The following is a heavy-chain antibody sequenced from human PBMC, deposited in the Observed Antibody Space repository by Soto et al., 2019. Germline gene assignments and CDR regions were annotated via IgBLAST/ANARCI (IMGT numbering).Heavy chain of an antibody. CDR3: ARGIKLPHHYYYGMDV. CDR2: IYHSGST. Sequence: SETLSLTCAVSGGSISSSNWCSWVRQPPGKGLEWIGEIYHSGSTNYNPSLKSRVTISVDKSKNQFSLELSSVTAADTAVYYCARGIKLPHHYYYGMDVWGQGTTVTVSS. CDR1: GGSISSSNW. V-gene: IGHV4-4*02. J-gene: IGHJ6*02.